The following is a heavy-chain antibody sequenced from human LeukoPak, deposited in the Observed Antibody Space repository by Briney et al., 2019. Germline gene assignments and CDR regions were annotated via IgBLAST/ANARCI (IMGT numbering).Heavy chain of an antibody. CDR1: GYSFTRYW. CDR2: INPGDSDA. J-gene: IGHJ4*02. Sequence: GESLKISCKGSGYSFTRYWIAWVRQMPGKGLEWMGFINPGDSDARYSPSFQGQVTLSADKSISTAYLQWSSLQASDTAIYYCARHEWGSGWYRSTFDYWGQGTLVTVFS. V-gene: IGHV5-51*01. CDR3: ARHEWGSGWYRSTFDY. D-gene: IGHD6-19*01.